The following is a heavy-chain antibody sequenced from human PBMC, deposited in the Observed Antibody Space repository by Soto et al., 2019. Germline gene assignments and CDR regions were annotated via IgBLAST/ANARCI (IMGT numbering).Heavy chain of an antibody. J-gene: IGHJ4*02. CDR2: ISYDGSNK. CDR1: GFTFSSYA. Sequence: GGSLRLSCAASGFTFSSYAMHWVRQAPGKGLEWVAVISYDGSNKYYADSVKGRFTISRDNSKNTLYLQMNSLRAEDTAVYYCARGMYSYGDFDYWGQGTLVTVSS. D-gene: IGHD5-18*01. CDR3: ARGMYSYGDFDY. V-gene: IGHV3-30-3*01.